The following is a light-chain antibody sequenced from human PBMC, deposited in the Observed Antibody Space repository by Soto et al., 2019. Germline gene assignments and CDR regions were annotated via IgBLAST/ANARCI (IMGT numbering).Light chain of an antibody. V-gene: IGKV1-39*01. CDR2: SAS. Sequence: DIQMTQSPSSLSASVGDRVTITCRASQSISSYLNWYQQKPGKAPNLLIYSASKLHSGVPSRFSGSGSGTDFTLIISNLQPEDFATYYCQQSSSNPLTFGGGTRV. CDR1: QSISSY. J-gene: IGKJ4*01. CDR3: QQSSSNPLT.